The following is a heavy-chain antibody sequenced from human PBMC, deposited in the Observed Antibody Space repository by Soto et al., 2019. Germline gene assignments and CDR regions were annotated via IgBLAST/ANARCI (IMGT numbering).Heavy chain of an antibody. CDR3: VRASRLSGGHRASEF. J-gene: IGHJ1*01. CDR2: MHPNNGAT. D-gene: IGHD3-16*01. V-gene: IGHV1-2*02. Sequence: QVQLVQSGAEVKKPGASVKVSCKASGYTFTDHYLLWVRQAPGQGLEWMGWMHPNNGATNFAQKFQGRVTMTRDTSISTAYLEIPRLKSDDTAVYFCVRASRLSGGHRASEFWGQGTLVTVSS. CDR1: GYTFTDHY.